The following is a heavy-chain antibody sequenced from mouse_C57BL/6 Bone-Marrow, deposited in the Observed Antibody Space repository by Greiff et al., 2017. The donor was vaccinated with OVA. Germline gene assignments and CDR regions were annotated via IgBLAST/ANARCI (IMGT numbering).Heavy chain of an antibody. J-gene: IGHJ1*03. V-gene: IGHV5-9-1*02. Sequence: EVKVVESGEGLVKPGGSLKLSCAASGFTFSSYAMSWVRQTPEKRLEWVAYISSGGDYIYYADTVKGRFTISRDNARNTLYLQMSSLKSEDTAMYYCTRDRYYYGSSPFWYFDVWGTGTTVTVSS. CDR2: ISSGGDYI. D-gene: IGHD1-1*01. CDR1: GFTFSSYA. CDR3: TRDRYYYGSSPFWYFDV.